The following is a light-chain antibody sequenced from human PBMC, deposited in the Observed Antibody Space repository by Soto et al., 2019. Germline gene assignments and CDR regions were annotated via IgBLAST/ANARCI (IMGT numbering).Light chain of an antibody. CDR2: ASS. Sequence: DIQMTHSPSSLSASVGDRVIITCRASQIISTFLNWYQQKPGIAPKLLIYASSTLQPGVPSRFSGNGSGTDFTLTISSLQPADFATYYCHQSFSLPRTFGQGTKVDI. CDR3: HQSFSLPRT. J-gene: IGKJ1*01. V-gene: IGKV1-39*01. CDR1: QIISTF.